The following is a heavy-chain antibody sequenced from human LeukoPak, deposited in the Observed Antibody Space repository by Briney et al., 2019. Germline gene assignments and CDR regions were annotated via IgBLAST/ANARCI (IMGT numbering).Heavy chain of an antibody. Sequence: ASVKVSCKASGYTFTGYYMHWVRQAPGQRLEWMGWINPNSGGTNYAQKFQGRVTMTRDMSITTTYMELTRLRSDDTAFYYCARWDGYSSSPDYWGQGSLVTVSS. CDR3: ARWDGYSSSPDY. D-gene: IGHD6-13*01. CDR2: INPNSGGT. J-gene: IGHJ4*02. CDR1: GYTFTGYY. V-gene: IGHV1-2*02.